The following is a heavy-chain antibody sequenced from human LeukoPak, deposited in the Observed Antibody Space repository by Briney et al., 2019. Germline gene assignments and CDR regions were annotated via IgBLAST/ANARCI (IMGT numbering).Heavy chain of an antibody. D-gene: IGHD3-22*01. CDR3: ARDHGGAVIVVVNWFDP. Sequence: ASVKVSCKASGYTFTGYYMHWVRRAPGQGLEWMGWINPNSGGTNYAQKFQGRVIMTRDTSISTAYMELSRLRSDDTAVYYCARDHGGAVIVVVNWFDPWGQGTLVTVSS. V-gene: IGHV1-2*02. CDR2: INPNSGGT. J-gene: IGHJ5*02. CDR1: GYTFTGYY.